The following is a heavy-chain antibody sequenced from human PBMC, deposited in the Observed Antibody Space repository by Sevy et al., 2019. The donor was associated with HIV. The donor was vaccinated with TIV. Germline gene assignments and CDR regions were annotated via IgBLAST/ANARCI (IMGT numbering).Heavy chain of an antibody. Sequence: GGSLRLSCAASGFTFSSYWMSWVRQAPGKGLEWVANIKQDGSEKYYVDSVKGRFTISRDNAKNSLYLQMNSLRAEDTAVYYCARGVVMLTFGGVIVESIDAFDIWGQGTMVTVSS. J-gene: IGHJ3*02. D-gene: IGHD3-16*02. CDR3: ARGVVMLTFGGVIVESIDAFDI. V-gene: IGHV3-7*01. CDR2: IKQDGSEK. CDR1: GFTFSSYW.